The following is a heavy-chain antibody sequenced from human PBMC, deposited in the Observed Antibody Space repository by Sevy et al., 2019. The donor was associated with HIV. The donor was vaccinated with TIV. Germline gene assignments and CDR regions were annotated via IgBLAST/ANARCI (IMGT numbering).Heavy chain of an antibody. CDR1: GFTFSSYA. Sequence: GGSLRLSCAASGFTFSSYAMSWVRQAPGKGLEWVSAISASGGSTYYSDSVKGRFTISRDNSKNTLYLQMNSLRAEDTAVYYCAKDSQPAGPYCTNGVCYIGAFDIWGQGTMVTVSS. CDR3: AKDSQPAGPYCTNGVCYIGAFDI. D-gene: IGHD2-8*01. V-gene: IGHV3-23*01. J-gene: IGHJ3*02. CDR2: ISASGGST.